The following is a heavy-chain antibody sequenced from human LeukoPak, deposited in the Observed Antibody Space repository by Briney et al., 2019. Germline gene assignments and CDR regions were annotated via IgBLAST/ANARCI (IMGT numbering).Heavy chain of an antibody. CDR2: IDPNSGGT. J-gene: IGHJ4*02. CDR3: ARGGGYSSSSFDY. Sequence: ASVKVSCKASGYTFTGYYMHWVRQAPGQGLEWMGWIDPNSGGTNYAQKFQGRVTMTRDTSISTAYMELSRLRSDDTAVYYCARGGGYSSSSFDYWGQGTLVTVSS. V-gene: IGHV1-2*02. D-gene: IGHD6-6*01. CDR1: GYTFTGYY.